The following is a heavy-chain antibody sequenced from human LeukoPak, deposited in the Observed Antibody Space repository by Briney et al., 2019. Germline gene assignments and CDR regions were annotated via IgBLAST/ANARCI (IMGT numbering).Heavy chain of an antibody. Sequence: ASVKVSCKASGYTFTSYGISWVRQAPGQGLEWMGWISAYNGNTNYAQKLQGRVTMTTDTSTSTAYTELRSLRSDDTAVYYCASYGDYGASSWFDPWGQGTLVTVSS. V-gene: IGHV1-18*01. CDR3: ASYGDYGASSWFDP. D-gene: IGHD4-17*01. CDR1: GYTFTSYG. J-gene: IGHJ5*02. CDR2: ISAYNGNT.